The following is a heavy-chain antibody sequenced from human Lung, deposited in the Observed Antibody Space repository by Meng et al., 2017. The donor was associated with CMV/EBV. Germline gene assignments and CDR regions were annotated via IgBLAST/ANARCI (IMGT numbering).Heavy chain of an antibody. CDR2: INPNSGGT. Sequence: SGYTFTGYYMHWVRQAPGQGLKWMGRINPNSGGTNYAQKFQGRVTMTRDTSISTAYMELSRLRSDDTAVYYCARGYNWNIGVYLDYWGQGTLVTVSS. V-gene: IGHV1-2*06. D-gene: IGHD1/OR15-1a*01. J-gene: IGHJ4*02. CDR1: GYTFTGYY. CDR3: ARGYNWNIGVYLDY.